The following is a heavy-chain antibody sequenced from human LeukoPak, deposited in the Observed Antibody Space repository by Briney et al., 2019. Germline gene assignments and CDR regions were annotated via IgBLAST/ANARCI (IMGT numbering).Heavy chain of an antibody. CDR3: AGPYYDIWSAYVY. J-gene: IGHJ4*02. CDR1: GFTFSSYA. V-gene: IGHV3-64*01. Sequence: QSGGSLRLSCAASGFTFSSYAMHWVRQAPGKGLEYVSAISNGGGSTHYANSVKGRFTISRDNFKNTLYLQMGSLRAEDMAVYYCAGPYYDIWSAYVYWGQGTLVTVSS. CDR2: ISNGGGST. D-gene: IGHD3-3*01.